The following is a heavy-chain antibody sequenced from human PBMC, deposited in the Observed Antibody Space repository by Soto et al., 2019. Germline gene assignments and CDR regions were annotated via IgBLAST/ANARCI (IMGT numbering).Heavy chain of an antibody. D-gene: IGHD2-21*02. V-gene: IGHV1-18*01. CDR1: GYTFSDNG. J-gene: IGHJ4*02. Sequence: QVQLVQSGAEVKKPGASLKVSCKPSGYTFSDNGITWVRQAPGQGLEWMGWIGVYNGNTQYAQKFQGRLTMTTDTSTSTAYMELKSLRSDDTAVYYCARSNLDCGIGGFDYWGQGTPVTVSS. CDR3: ARSNLDCGIGGFDY. CDR2: IGVYNGNT.